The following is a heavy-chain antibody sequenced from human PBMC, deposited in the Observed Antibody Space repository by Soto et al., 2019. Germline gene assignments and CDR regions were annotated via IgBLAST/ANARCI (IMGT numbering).Heavy chain of an antibody. V-gene: IGHV1-18*04. Sequence: GASVKVSCKASGFSFTSSGFNWVRQAPGQGLEWVGWVSAKSGDTKCVENLQGRVTMTTDTSTNTAYMELRSLTSDDTAVYYCTRSGYYDSSGYYYPFGDYFDYWGQGTLVTVSS. J-gene: IGHJ4*02. D-gene: IGHD3-22*01. CDR1: GFSFTSSG. CDR3: TRSGYYDSSGYYYPFGDYFDY. CDR2: VSAKSGDT.